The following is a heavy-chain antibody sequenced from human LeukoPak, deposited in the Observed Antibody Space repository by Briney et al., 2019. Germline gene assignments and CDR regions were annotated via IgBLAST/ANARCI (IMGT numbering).Heavy chain of an antibody. J-gene: IGHJ4*02. D-gene: IGHD3-10*01. CDR3: ARDQNYYGSGSHYNVDY. Sequence: ASVKVSRKASAYTFTDYYIHWVRQAPGQGLEWMGWINPKNGGTDYAQNFQGRVTMTRDTSISTAYMELSRLRSDDTAVYYCARDQNYYGSGSHYNVDYWGRGTLVTVSS. V-gene: IGHV1-2*02. CDR2: INPKNGGT. CDR1: AYTFTDYY.